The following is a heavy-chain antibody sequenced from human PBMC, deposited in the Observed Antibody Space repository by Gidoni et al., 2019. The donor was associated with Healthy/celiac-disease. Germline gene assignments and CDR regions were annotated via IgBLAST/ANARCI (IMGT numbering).Heavy chain of an antibody. CDR2: ISYDGSNK. V-gene: IGHV3-30*18. J-gene: IGHJ4*02. CDR1: GFTFSSYG. CDR3: AKEEAERYYGSGSYAGY. D-gene: IGHD3-10*01. Sequence: QVQLVESGGGVVQPGRSLRLSCAASGFTFSSYGMHWVRQATGKGLEWVAVISYDGSNKYYADSVKGRFTISRDNSKNTLYLQMNSLRAEDTAVYYCAKEEAERYYGSGSYAGYWGQGTLVTVSS.